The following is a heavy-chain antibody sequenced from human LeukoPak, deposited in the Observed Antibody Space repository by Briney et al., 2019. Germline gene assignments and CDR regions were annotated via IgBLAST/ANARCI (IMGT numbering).Heavy chain of an antibody. Sequence: GGSLRLSCAASGFTFSSYGMHWVRQAPGKGLEWVAVISYDGSYKYYADSVKGRFTISRDNSKNTLYLQMNSLRAEDTALYYCARLIPATGIDFWGQGTLVTVSS. D-gene: IGHD6-13*01. V-gene: IGHV3-30*03. CDR1: GFTFSSYG. CDR3: ARLIPATGIDF. J-gene: IGHJ4*02. CDR2: ISYDGSYK.